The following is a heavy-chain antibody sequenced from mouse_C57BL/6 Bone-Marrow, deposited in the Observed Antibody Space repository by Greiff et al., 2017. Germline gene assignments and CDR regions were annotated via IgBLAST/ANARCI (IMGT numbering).Heavy chain of an antibody. V-gene: IGHV5-12*01. CDR2: ISNGGGST. D-gene: IGHD2-4*01. J-gene: IGHJ4*01. Sequence: EVQGVESGGGLVQPGGSLKLSCAASGFTFSDYYMYWVRQTPEKRLEWVAYISNGGGSTYYPDTVKGRFTISRDNAKNTLYLQMSRLKSEDTAMYYCAREDDYDGGYAMDYWGQGTSVTVSS. CDR3: AREDDYDGGYAMDY. CDR1: GFTFSDYY.